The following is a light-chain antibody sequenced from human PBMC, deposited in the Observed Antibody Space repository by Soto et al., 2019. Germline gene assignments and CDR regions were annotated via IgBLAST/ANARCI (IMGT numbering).Light chain of an antibody. CDR1: SSDDGGYNY. V-gene: IGLV2-14*01. CDR3: SSYTSSSPRV. Sequence: QSVRTQPASVSGSPGQSITISCTGTSSDDGGYNYVSWYQQHPGKAPKLMIYDVSNRPSGVSNRFYGSKSGNTASLTISGLQAEDEADYYCSSYTSSSPRVFGTGTKVTVL. CDR2: DVS. J-gene: IGLJ1*01.